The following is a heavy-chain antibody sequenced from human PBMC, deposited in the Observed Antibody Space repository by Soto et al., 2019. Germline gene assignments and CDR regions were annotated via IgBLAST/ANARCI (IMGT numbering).Heavy chain of an antibody. CDR2: IYYSGST. Sequence: SETLSLTCTVSGGSISSGDYYWSWIRQPPGKGLEWIGYIYYSGSTYYNPSLKSRVTISVDTSKNQFSLKLSSVTAADTAVYYCAREGSYGDSSYYYYGMDVWGQGTTVTVSS. D-gene: IGHD4-17*01. J-gene: IGHJ6*02. CDR3: AREGSYGDSSYYYYGMDV. CDR1: GGSISSGDYY. V-gene: IGHV4-30-4*01.